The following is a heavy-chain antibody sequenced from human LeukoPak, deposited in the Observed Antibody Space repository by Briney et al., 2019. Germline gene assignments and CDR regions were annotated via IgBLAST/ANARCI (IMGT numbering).Heavy chain of an antibody. D-gene: IGHD5-18*01. Sequence: GSSVKVSCKASGGTFSSYAISWVRQAPGQGLDWMGGVIPIFGTANYAQKFQGRVAITTDESTSTAYMELSSLRSEDTAVYYCARVEGGYISRYVGYYYMDVWGKGTTVTVSS. CDR2: VIPIFGTA. V-gene: IGHV1-69*05. CDR3: ARVEGGYISRYVGYYYMDV. J-gene: IGHJ6*03. CDR1: GGTFSSYA.